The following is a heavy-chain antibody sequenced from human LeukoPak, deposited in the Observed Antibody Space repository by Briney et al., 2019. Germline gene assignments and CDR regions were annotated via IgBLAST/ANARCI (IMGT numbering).Heavy chain of an antibody. V-gene: IGHV3-21*01. CDR1: GFTFSSYS. J-gene: IGHJ4*02. CDR3: ARDLGDSVWGSLRYFDY. D-gene: IGHD3-16*01. CDR2: ISSSSSYI. Sequence: PGGSLRLSCAASGFTFSSYSMNWVRQAPGKGLEWVSSISSSSSYIYYADSVKGRFTISRDNAKNSLYLQMNSLRAEDTAVYYCARDLGDSVWGSLRYFDYWGQGTLVTVSP.